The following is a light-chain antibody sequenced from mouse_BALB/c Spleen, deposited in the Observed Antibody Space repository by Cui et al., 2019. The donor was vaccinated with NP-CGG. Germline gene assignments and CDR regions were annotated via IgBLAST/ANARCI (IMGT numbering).Light chain of an antibody. CDR2: GTN. Sequence: QDVVTQESALTTSPGETVTLTCRSSTGAVTTSNYANWVEENPDHLFTGLIGGTNNRAPGVPARFSGSLIGDKAALTITGTQTEDEAIYFCALWYSNHWVFGGGTKLTVL. V-gene: IGLV1*01. CDR3: ALWYSNHWV. J-gene: IGLJ1*01. CDR1: TGAVTTSNY.